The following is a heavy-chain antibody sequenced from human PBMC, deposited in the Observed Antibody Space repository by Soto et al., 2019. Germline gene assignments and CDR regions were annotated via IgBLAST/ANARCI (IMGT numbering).Heavy chain of an antibody. J-gene: IGHJ5*01. CDR3: ARAHEVAWFDS. D-gene: IGHD2-15*01. CDR2: ITNRGTHT. Sequence: GVYLGLSCTASGFSFISYTMNWVRQAPGKGLQWVASITNRGTHTYSADSVKGRFTISRDNDKNSLYLQMNNLRAEDTATYYCARAHEVAWFDSWGLGALVTVSS. V-gene: IGHV3-21*06. CDR1: GFSFISYT.